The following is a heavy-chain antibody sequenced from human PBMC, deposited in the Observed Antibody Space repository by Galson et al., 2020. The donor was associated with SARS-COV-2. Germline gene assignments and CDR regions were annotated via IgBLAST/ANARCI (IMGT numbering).Heavy chain of an antibody. Sequence: GGSLSLSCAASGFTFSSYGMHWVRQAPGKGLEWVAVIWYDGSNKYYADSVKGRFTISRDNSKNTLYLQMNSLRAEDTAVYYCARDERYPEAGGFYYWGLGSLVTVSS. D-gene: IGHD2-2*02. V-gene: IGHV3-33*01. CDR3: ARDERYPEAGGFYY. CDR1: GFTFSSYG. J-gene: IGHJ4*02. CDR2: IWYDGSNK.